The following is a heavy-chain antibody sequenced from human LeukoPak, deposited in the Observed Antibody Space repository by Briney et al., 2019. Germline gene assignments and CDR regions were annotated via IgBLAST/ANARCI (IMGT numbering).Heavy chain of an antibody. Sequence: GASVTVSCKASGYTFTGYYMHWVRQAPGQGLEWMGRINPNSGGTNYAQKFQGRVTMTRDTSISTAYMELSRLRSDDTAVYYCARGGVPAAIHYYYYYMDVWGKGTTVTVSS. CDR3: ARGGVPAAIHYYYYYMDV. J-gene: IGHJ6*03. CDR1: GYTFTGYY. D-gene: IGHD2-2*01. CDR2: INPNSGGT. V-gene: IGHV1-2*06.